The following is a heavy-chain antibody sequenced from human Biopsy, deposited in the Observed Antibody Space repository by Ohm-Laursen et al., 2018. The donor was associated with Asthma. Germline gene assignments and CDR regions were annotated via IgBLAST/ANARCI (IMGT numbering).Heavy chain of an antibody. D-gene: IGHD3-22*01. CDR1: GFAVSRDY. J-gene: IGHJ4*02. Sequence: SLRLSCTASGFAVSRDYMFWVRQAPGKGLEWVSVIYSGGTSHTADSVRGRFTISRDYSKNTLYLQMHSLRAEDTAVYYCARGDSSNWSHYYFEYWGQGTLGPVSS. CDR2: IYSGGTS. V-gene: IGHV3-53*01. CDR3: ARGDSSNWSHYYFEY.